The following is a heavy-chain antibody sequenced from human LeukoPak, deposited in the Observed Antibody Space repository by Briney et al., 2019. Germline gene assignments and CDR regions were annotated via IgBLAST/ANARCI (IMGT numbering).Heavy chain of an antibody. J-gene: IGHJ6*04. V-gene: IGHV1-3*01. CDR1: GYTFTGYY. Sequence: GASVKVSCTASGYTFTGYYMHWVRQAPGQGLEWMGWINAGNGNTKYSQKFQGRVTITRDTSASTAYMELSSLRSEDTAVYYCAREELIPYYYYGMDVWGKGTTVTVSS. CDR3: AREELIPYYYYGMDV. CDR2: INAGNGNT. D-gene: IGHD3-16*01.